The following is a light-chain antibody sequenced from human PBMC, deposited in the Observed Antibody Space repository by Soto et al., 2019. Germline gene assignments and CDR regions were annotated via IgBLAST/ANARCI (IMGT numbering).Light chain of an antibody. CDR3: QQYDSSLYT. J-gene: IGKJ2*01. Sequence: EIVMTQSPATLSLSPGDRVTLSCRASQTVSSSYLAWYQQKPGQAPRLLIYAASSKSTGAPGRFSGSGSGTDFTLTISRLEPEDFAVYYCQQYDSSLYTFGQGTKLEIK. CDR1: QTVSSSY. V-gene: IGKV3-20*01. CDR2: AAS.